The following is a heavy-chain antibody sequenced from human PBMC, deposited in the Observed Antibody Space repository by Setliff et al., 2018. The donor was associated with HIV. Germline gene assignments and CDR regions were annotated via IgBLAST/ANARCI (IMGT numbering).Heavy chain of an antibody. Sequence: SETLSLTCTVSAGSISSYYWTWIRQPPGKGLEWIGYISTRGGTTYNPSLKSRVTISVDTSKNQFSLKLSSVTVADTAVYYCARAFPMTTVVTQSGYGAFDIWGQGTMVTVSS. CDR3: ARAFPMTTVVTQSGYGAFDI. CDR2: ISTRGGT. V-gene: IGHV4-4*09. D-gene: IGHD4-17*01. J-gene: IGHJ3*02. CDR1: AGSISSYY.